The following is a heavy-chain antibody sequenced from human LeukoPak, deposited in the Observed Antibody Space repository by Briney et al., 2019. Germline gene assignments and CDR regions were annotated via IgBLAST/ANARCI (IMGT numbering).Heavy chain of an antibody. CDR1: GFTFNNYA. V-gene: IGHV3-64*01. CDR2: ISSNGGAT. D-gene: IGHD3-22*01. J-gene: IGHJ4*02. Sequence: GGSLRLSCVASGFTFNNYAMHWVRQAPGKGLEYVSGISSNGGATYYANSVKGRFTISRDNSKNTLYLQMGSLRAEDMAVYYCARGLRNYDGSGYHSDHWGQGTLVTVSS. CDR3: ARGLRNYDGSGYHSDH.